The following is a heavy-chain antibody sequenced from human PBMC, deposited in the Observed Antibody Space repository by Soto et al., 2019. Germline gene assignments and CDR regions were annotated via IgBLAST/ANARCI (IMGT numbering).Heavy chain of an antibody. D-gene: IGHD5-18*01. CDR3: VKAMSGNNYNFDY. CDR2: ISWNSGSI. CDR1: GFTFQDHA. Sequence: GGSLRLSCAASGFTFQDHAMHWVRQPPGKGLEWVSSISWNSGSIGYADSVKGRFTISRDNAKNSLYLQMNSLRPEDTAFYYCVKAMSGNNYNFDYWGRGTLVTVSS. V-gene: IGHV3-9*01. J-gene: IGHJ4*02.